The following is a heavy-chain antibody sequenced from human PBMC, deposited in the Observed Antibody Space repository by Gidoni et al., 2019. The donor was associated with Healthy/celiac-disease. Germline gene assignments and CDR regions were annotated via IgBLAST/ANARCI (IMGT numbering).Heavy chain of an antibody. D-gene: IGHD1-26*01. Sequence: QVQLQESGPGLVKPSETLSLTCTVSGYSISSGYYWGWTRQPPGKGLEWIGSIYHSGSTYYNPSLKSRVTISVDTSKNQFSLKLSSVTAADTAVYYCARSWDRDAFDIWGQGTMVTVSS. J-gene: IGHJ3*02. CDR2: IYHSGST. CDR3: ARSWDRDAFDI. CDR1: GYSISSGYY. V-gene: IGHV4-38-2*02.